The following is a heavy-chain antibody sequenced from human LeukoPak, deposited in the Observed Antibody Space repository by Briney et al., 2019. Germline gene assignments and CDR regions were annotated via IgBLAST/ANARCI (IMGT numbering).Heavy chain of an antibody. V-gene: IGHV3-9*01. CDR2: INWDSGRI. D-gene: IGHD2-8*01. CDR1: GFTFDDYA. J-gene: IGHJ5*02. CDR3: AKSNGAWYVSNWIDP. Sequence: PGRSLRLSCAASGFTFDDYAMHWVRQAPGKGLEWVSGINWDSGRIGYADSVKGRFTISRDNGKNSLFLQMNSLRPEDTALYYCAKSNGAWYVSNWIDPWGQGTLVTVSS.